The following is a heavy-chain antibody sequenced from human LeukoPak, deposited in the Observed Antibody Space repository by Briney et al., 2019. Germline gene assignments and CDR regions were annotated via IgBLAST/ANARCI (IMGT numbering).Heavy chain of an antibody. D-gene: IGHD3-22*01. CDR2: INTDGSST. Sequence: GGSLRLSCAASGFTFSSYWMHWVRQAPGKGLVWVSRINTDGSSTSYADSVKGRFTNSRDNAKNTLYLQMNSLRAEDTAVYYCARDRGFGIVVRHAFDIWGQGTMVTVSS. CDR3: ARDRGFGIVVRHAFDI. J-gene: IGHJ3*02. V-gene: IGHV3-74*01. CDR1: GFTFSSYW.